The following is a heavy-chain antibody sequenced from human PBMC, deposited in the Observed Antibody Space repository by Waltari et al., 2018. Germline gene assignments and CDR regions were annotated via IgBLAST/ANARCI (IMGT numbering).Heavy chain of an antibody. CDR3: ARPTFCSATTCSGPMDV. J-gene: IGHJ6*02. CDR1: GDSLSHYY. Sequence: QVHLQQWGAGLLTPSETLSLTCAVSGDSLSHYYWNWIRQPPGRGLEWIGEINYRGDTNSNPSLKSRVTISLDTSKNQFSLSLTSVSAADTAVYYCARPTFCSATTCSGPMDVWGQGTTVIVSS. V-gene: IGHV4-34*02. CDR2: INYRGDT. D-gene: IGHD2-15*01.